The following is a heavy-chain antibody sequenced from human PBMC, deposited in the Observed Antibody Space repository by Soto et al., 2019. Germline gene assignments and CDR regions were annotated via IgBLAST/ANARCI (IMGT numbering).Heavy chain of an antibody. D-gene: IGHD2-8*02. Sequence: EVQLGESGGGLVKPGGSLRLSCGASGFTLTGASISWVRQAPGSGLEWVSSISSSGRNKYYADSVKGRFTVYRDNAETSLRLQMNSLTADDTAVYYCARRDCRDGVCPFDYWGQGALFIVSS. CDR3: ARRDCRDGVCPFDY. CDR2: ISSSGRNK. CDR1: GFTLTGAS. V-gene: IGHV3-21*02. J-gene: IGHJ4*02.